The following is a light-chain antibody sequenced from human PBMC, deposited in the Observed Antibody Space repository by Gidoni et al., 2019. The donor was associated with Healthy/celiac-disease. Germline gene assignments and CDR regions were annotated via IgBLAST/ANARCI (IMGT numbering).Light chain of an antibody. Sequence: EIVFTQSPGTLSLSPGERATLSCRASQIVSSSYLAWYQQKPGQAPRLLIYGASSRATGIPDRFSGSGSGTDFTLTISRLEPEDFAVYYCQQYGSSPGTFGQGTKVEIK. J-gene: IGKJ1*01. CDR1: QIVSSSY. CDR2: GAS. CDR3: QQYGSSPGT. V-gene: IGKV3-20*01.